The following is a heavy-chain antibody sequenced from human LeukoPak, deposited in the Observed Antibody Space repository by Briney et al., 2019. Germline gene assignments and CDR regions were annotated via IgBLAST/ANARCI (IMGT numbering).Heavy chain of an antibody. CDR3: ARDEYDYIWGSYRQYYFDY. Sequence: GGSLRLSCAASGFTFSSYSMNWVRQAPGKGLEWASYISSSSSTIYYADSVKGRFTISRDNAKNSLYLQMNSLRDEDTAVYYCARDEYDYIWGSYRQYYFDYWGQGTLVTVSS. CDR2: ISSSSSTI. J-gene: IGHJ4*02. CDR1: GFTFSSYS. D-gene: IGHD3-16*02. V-gene: IGHV3-48*02.